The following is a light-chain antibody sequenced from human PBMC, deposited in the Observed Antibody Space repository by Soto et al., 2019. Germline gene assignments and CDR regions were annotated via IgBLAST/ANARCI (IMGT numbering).Light chain of an antibody. J-gene: IGLJ2*01. CDR1: SSDVGGYNY. CDR3: SSYTSSSTPVV. CDR2: DVS. Sequence: QSALTQAASVSGSPGQSITISCTGTSSDVGGYNYVSWYQQHPGKAPKLMIYDVSNRPSGVSNRFSGSKSGNTASLTISGLHAEDEADYYCSSYTSSSTPVVFGGGTKLTGL. V-gene: IGLV2-14*01.